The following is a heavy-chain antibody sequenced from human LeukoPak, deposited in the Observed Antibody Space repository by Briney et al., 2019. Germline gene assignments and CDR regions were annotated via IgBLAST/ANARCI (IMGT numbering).Heavy chain of an antibody. D-gene: IGHD3-10*01. CDR3: ARTAKGWYYYGSGSPVARDYYYYYMDV. J-gene: IGHJ6*03. Sequence: SETLSLTCTVSGGSISSSSYYWGWIRQPPGKGLEWIGSIYYSGSTYYNPSLKSRVTISVDTSKNQFSLKLSSVTAADTAVYYCARTAKGWYYYGSGSPVARDYYYYYMDVWGKGTTVTISS. CDR1: GGSISSSSYY. CDR2: IYYSGST. V-gene: IGHV4-39*01.